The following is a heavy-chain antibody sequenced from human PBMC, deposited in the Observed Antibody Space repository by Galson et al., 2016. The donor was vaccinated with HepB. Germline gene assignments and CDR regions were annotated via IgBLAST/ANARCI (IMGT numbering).Heavy chain of an antibody. CDR3: ARYSRVGSFSGPGYNWYDP. D-gene: IGHD1-14*01. Sequence: SVKVSCKASGYTFTSNPIHWVRQAPGLRFEWMGWINAGNGVTKYSQKFEGRVTISRDTSAKTAYMELSSLRSEDTAVYYCARYSRVGSFSGPGYNWYDPWGQGTLVTVSS. J-gene: IGHJ5*02. V-gene: IGHV1-3*01. CDR2: INAGNGVT. CDR1: GYTFTSNP.